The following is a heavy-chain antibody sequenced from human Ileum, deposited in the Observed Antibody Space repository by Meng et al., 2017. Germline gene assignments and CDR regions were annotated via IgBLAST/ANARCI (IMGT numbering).Heavy chain of an antibody. Sequence: GESLKISCAASGFTFSNYDMHWVRQSTGNGLEWVSAIGAGGDTYYPDSVKGRFTISRENAKNSLYLQMNSLTAGNSAVYYCARGVLDYGDYMTWYFDLWGRGTLVTVSS. J-gene: IGHJ2*01. CDR2: IGAGGDT. CDR1: GFTFSNYD. D-gene: IGHD4-17*01. CDR3: ARGVLDYGDYMTWYFDL. V-gene: IGHV3-13*01.